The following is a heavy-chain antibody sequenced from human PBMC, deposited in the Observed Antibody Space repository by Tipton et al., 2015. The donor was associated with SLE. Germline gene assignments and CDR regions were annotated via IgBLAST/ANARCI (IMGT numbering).Heavy chain of an antibody. CDR2: INHSGRT. CDR1: GGSFSGYY. D-gene: IGHD5-18*01. CDR3: ARLHGYSYGLNWFDP. V-gene: IGHV4-34*01. Sequence: TLSLTCAVYGGSFSGYYWSWIRQPPGKGLEWIGEINHSGRTRYNPSLKSRVTISVDTSKNQFSLKLSSVTAADTAVYYCARLHGYSYGLNWFDPWGQGTLISVSS. J-gene: IGHJ5*02.